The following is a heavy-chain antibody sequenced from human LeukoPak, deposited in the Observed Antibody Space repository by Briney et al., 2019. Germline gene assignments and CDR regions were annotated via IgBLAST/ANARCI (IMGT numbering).Heavy chain of an antibody. Sequence: GGSLRLSCAAPGFTFSSYSMNWVRQAPGKGLEWVSYISSSSSTIYYADSVKGRFTISRDNAKNSLYLQMNSLRAEDTAVYYCARVGDRSGWQYYLDYWGQGTLVTVSS. CDR3: ARVGDRSGWQYYLDY. J-gene: IGHJ4*02. CDR2: ISSSSSTI. V-gene: IGHV3-48*01. D-gene: IGHD6-19*01. CDR1: GFTFSSYS.